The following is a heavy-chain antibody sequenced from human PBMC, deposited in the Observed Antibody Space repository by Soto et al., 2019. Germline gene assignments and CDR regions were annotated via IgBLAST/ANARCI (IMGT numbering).Heavy chain of an antibody. CDR3: ARGGTPLDY. D-gene: IGHD3-16*01. V-gene: IGHV1-18*01. CDR1: GYTFTNFG. CDR2: ISAYNGNT. Sequence: QVQLVQSGAEVKKPGASVKVSCKTSGYTFTNFGLSWVRQAPGQGLEWMGWISAYNGNTNYAQNFRRRVTMTSDTSTSTAYMELRSLRSDDTAVYSCARGGTPLDYWGQGTLVTVSS. J-gene: IGHJ4*02.